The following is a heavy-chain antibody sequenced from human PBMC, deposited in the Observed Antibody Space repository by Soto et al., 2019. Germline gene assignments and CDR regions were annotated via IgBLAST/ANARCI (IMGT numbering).Heavy chain of an antibody. V-gene: IGHV1-8*01. Sequence: QVQLVQSGAEVKKPGASVKVSCKASGYSFSDYDINWVRQATGQGPEWMGWMNPNSGNTGYAQKFQDRVTITRNTSINTAYMELSSLGSEDTAVYYCARDNRYNWNDEGWFDPWGQGTLVTVSS. CDR1: GYSFSDYD. J-gene: IGHJ5*02. CDR2: MNPNSGNT. CDR3: ARDNRYNWNDEGWFDP. D-gene: IGHD1-20*01.